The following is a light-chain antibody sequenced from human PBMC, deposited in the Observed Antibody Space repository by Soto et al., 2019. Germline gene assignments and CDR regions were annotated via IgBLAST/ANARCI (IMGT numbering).Light chain of an antibody. Sequence: QSALTQPASVSGSPGQSITISCTGTSSDVGSYNLVSWYQQHPGNAPKLIIYEGSKRPSGVSNRFSGSKSGNTASLTISGLQAEDEADYYCCSYAGSRSFVVFGGGTKLTVL. CDR1: SSDVGSYNL. J-gene: IGLJ2*01. V-gene: IGLV2-23*03. CDR2: EGS. CDR3: CSYAGSRSFVV.